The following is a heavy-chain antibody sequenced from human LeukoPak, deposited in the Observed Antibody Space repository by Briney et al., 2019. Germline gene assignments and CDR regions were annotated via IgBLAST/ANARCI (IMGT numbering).Heavy chain of an antibody. CDR3: ARDLAVSAFDH. J-gene: IGHJ4*02. V-gene: IGHV3-33*08. CDR2: IWFDGTND. Sequence: GGSLRLPCAASGFTFGSYAMYWVRQAPGKGLEWVAGIWFDGTNDYYADSVKGRFTISRDVSKNTLYLQMNSLRVEDTAMYYCARDLAVSAFDHRGQGTLVTVSS. D-gene: IGHD2-8*02. CDR1: GFTFGSYA.